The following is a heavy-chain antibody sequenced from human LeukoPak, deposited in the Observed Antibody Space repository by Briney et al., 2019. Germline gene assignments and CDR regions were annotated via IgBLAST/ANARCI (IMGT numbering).Heavy chain of an antibody. D-gene: IGHD1-26*01. CDR3: ARAKLPGDYYFDY. CDR1: GYTFTGYY. V-gene: IGHV1-2*02. J-gene: IGHJ4*02. Sequence: ASVKVSCKASGYTFTGYYMHWVRQAPGQGLEWMGWINPNSGGTNYAQKFQGRVTMTRDTSISTAYMELSRLRSDDTAVYYCARAKLPGDYYFDYWGQGTLVTVSP. CDR2: INPNSGGT.